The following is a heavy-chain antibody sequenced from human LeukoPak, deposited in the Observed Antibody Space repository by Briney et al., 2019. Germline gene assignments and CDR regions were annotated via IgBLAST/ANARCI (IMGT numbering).Heavy chain of an antibody. Sequence: GASVKVSCKASGYTFNTYGIGWVRQAPGQGLEWMGWIGVYNGDTHYAQNLQGRVTTTTDTSTTTAYMELRSLRSDDTAVYYCARRYSNGWFYFDYWGQGTLVTVSS. V-gene: IGHV1-18*01. CDR2: IGVYNGDT. J-gene: IGHJ4*02. D-gene: IGHD6-19*01. CDR1: GYTFNTYG. CDR3: ARRYSNGWFYFDY.